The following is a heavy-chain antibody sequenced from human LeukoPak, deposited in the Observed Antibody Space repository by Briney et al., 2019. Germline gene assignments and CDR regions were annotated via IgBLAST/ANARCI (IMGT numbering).Heavy chain of an antibody. CDR3: ATGYYYYYMDV. CDR2: IYYSGST. Sequence: SETLSLTCTVSGGSISSYYWSWIRQPPGKGLEWIGYIYYSGSTNYNPSLKSRVTISVDTSKNQFSLKLSSVTAADTAVYYCATGYYYYYMDVWGKGTTVTVSS. CDR1: GGSISSYY. V-gene: IGHV4-59*12. J-gene: IGHJ6*03.